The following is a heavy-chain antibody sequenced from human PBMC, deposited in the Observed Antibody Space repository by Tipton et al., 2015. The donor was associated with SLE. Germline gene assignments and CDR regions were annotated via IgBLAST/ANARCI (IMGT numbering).Heavy chain of an antibody. CDR1: GGSISSSSYY. CDR3: AREGGSGWSY. V-gene: IGHV4-39*07. CDR2: INHSGST. Sequence: TLSLTCTVSGGSISSSSYYWSWIRQPPGKGLEWIGEINHSGSTNYNPSLKSRVTISVDTSKNQFSLKLSSVTAADTAVYYCAREGGSGWSYWGQGTLVTVSS. D-gene: IGHD6-19*01. J-gene: IGHJ4*02.